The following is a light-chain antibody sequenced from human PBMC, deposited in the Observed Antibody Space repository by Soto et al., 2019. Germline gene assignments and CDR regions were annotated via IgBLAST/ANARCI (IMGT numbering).Light chain of an antibody. V-gene: IGKV3-15*01. CDR3: RQYNSWLWT. Sequence: EIVMTQSPATLSVSPGEGATLSCRASQSVSSKLAWYQQKPGQAPRLLIYGASTRATGIPARFSGSGSGTEFTLIISSLQSEDSAVYYCRQYNSWLWTFGQGTKVDIK. J-gene: IGKJ1*01. CDR1: QSVSSK. CDR2: GAS.